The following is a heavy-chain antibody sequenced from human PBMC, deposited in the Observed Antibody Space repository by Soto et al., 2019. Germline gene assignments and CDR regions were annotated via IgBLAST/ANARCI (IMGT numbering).Heavy chain of an antibody. CDR1: GFSLSTSGVG. J-gene: IGHJ4*02. CDR3: AHKGPEDWPLDY. Sequence: QITLKESGPTLVRPTQTLTLTCAFSGFSLSTSGVGVGWIRQPPGKALEWLAVIYWDDSKHYSPSLRSRLTITKDTSKNQVVLTMTNMDPMDTGTYYCAHKGPEDWPLDYWGQGTPVTFSS. V-gene: IGHV2-5*02. D-gene: IGHD3-9*01. CDR2: IYWDDSK.